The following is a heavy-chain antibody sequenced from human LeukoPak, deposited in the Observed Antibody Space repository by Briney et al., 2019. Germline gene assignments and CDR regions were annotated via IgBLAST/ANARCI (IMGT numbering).Heavy chain of an antibody. Sequence: PGAPLRLSCAASGFTFRSYAMSWVRQPPGKGVEWFSTISARFSGPYYAHSVEGSITISRDNSKNTMSLQLNSLRAEDTAVYYCAQAPKIVTTPRFDYWGQGTLVTVSS. CDR1: GFTFRSYA. D-gene: IGHD5-12*01. V-gene: IGHV3-23*01. CDR3: AQAPKIVTTPRFDY. J-gene: IGHJ4*02. CDR2: ISARFSGP.